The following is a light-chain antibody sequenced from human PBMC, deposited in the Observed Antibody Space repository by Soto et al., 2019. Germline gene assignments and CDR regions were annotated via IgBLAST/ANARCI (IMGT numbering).Light chain of an antibody. J-gene: IGKJ1*01. Sequence: EIVLTQSPATLSLSPGGRATRSCRASQSVSLSLAWYQQKPGQAPRLLIYDASKRASGFPARFSGSGSGTDFTLTISSLEPEDFAVYYCQERTGWPPWTFGQGTKVDIK. V-gene: IGKV3-11*01. CDR2: DAS. CDR1: QSVSLS. CDR3: QERTGWPPWT.